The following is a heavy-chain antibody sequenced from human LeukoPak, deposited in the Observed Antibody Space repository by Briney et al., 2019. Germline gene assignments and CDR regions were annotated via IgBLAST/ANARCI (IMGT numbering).Heavy chain of an antibody. D-gene: IGHD4-11*01. CDR3: ARRAYSDYFFDY. J-gene: IGHJ4*02. CDR2: ISGSGDSK. CDR1: GFTFSDYY. V-gene: IGHV3-11*01. Sequence: GGSLRLSCAASGFTFSDYYMSWIRQAPGKGLEWLSYISGSGDSKFYADSVKGRFTISRDNAKNSLYLQMNSLGAEDTAVYYCARRAYSDYFFDYWGQGTLVTVSS.